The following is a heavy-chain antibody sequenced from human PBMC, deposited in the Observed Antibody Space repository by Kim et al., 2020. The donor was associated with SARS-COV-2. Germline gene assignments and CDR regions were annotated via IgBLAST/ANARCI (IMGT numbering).Heavy chain of an antibody. CDR2: INPNSGGT. J-gene: IGHJ5*02. V-gene: IGHV1-2*06. CDR1: GYTFTGYY. D-gene: IGHD3-22*01. Sequence: ASVKVSCKASGYTFTGYYMHWVRQAPGQGLEWMGRINPNSGGTNYAQKFQGRVTMTRDTSISTAYMELSRLRSDDTAVYYCARQPWNGYYYDSSGYGDNWFDPWGQGTLVTVSS. CDR3: ARQPWNGYYYDSSGYGDNWFDP.